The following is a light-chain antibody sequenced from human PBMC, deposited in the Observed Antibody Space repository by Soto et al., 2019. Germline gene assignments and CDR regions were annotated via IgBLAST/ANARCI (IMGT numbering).Light chain of an antibody. CDR2: AAS. CDR1: QAFSSN. CDR3: QQYGNSPIT. Sequence: EIVMTQSPATLSVSPGERATLSCRASQAFSSNLAWYQQKPGQAPRLLIYAASTRAAGIPDRFSGGGSGTDFTLTINKLEPEDFAVYYCQQYGNSPITFGQGTRLEI. J-gene: IGKJ5*01. V-gene: IGKV3-15*01.